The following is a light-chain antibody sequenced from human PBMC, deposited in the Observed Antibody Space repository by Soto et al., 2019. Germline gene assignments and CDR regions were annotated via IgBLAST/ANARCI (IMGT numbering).Light chain of an antibody. CDR3: QQRRNWPLT. CDR2: DAF. CDR1: QSVSSD. J-gene: IGKJ1*01. V-gene: IGKV3-11*01. Sequence: EIVLTQSPATLSLSPGERGTLSCRASQSVSSDLAWYQQKPGQAPRLLIYDAFHRATGIPARFSGSGSGTDFTLTISSLEPEDFAVYYCQQRRNWPLTFGQGTKVDIK.